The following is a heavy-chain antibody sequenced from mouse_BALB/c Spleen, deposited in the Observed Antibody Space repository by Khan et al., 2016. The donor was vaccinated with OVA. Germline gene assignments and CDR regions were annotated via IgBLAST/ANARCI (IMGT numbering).Heavy chain of an antibody. Sequence: VQLQQSGPELMKPGASVKISCKASGYSFTSYYIHWVMQSHGTSLEWIGYIDPFSVGTTYNQKFKGKATLTVDKSSSTSYIHLSNLTSEDSAVYYCTSHGYVAWFTYWGQGTLVTVSA. J-gene: IGHJ3*01. D-gene: IGHD2-2*01. CDR2: IDPFSVGT. CDR3: TSHGYVAWFTY. CDR1: GYSFTSYY. V-gene: IGHV1S135*01.